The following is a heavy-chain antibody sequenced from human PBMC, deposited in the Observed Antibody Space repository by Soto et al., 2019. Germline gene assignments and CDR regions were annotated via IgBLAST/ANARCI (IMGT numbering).Heavy chain of an antibody. Sequence: PSETLSLTSTVSGGSISSGGYYWSWIRQHPGKGLEWIGYIYYSGSTYYNPSLKSRVTISVDTSKNQFSLKLSSVTAADTAVYYCAREADLRAAGFDYWGQGTLVTVSS. CDR2: IYYSGST. V-gene: IGHV4-31*03. CDR1: GGSISSGGYY. D-gene: IGHD4-17*01. J-gene: IGHJ4*02. CDR3: AREADLRAAGFDY.